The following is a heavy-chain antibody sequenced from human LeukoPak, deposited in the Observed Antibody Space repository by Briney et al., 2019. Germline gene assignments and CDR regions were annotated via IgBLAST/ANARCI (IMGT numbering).Heavy chain of an antibody. CDR2: IYWNEDK. CDR3: ARKGPTYYYGSGSYSSTYFDY. CDR1: GFSLTTSGVG. Sequence: SGPTLVNPTQTLTLTCTFSGFSLTTSGVGVGWIRQPPGKALEWLALIYWNEDKHYSPSLKSRLTITKDTSKNQVVLTMTNADPVDTATYYCARKGPTYYYGSGSYSSTYFDYWGQGTLVTVSS. D-gene: IGHD3-10*01. J-gene: IGHJ4*02. V-gene: IGHV2-5*01.